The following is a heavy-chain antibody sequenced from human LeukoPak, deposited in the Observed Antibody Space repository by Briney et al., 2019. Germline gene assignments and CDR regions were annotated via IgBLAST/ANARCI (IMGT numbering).Heavy chain of an antibody. CDR3: ARHGGTVAMDV. V-gene: IGHV5-51*01. J-gene: IGHJ6*02. CDR2: IYPGDSDT. D-gene: IGHD1-1*01. Sequence: GESLKISCKGSGYRFTSYWIAWVRQMPGKGLESMGIIYPGDSDTRYSPSFQGQVTISADKSISTAYQQWSSLKASDTAMYYCARHGGTVAMDVWGQGTTVTVSS. CDR1: GYRFTSYW.